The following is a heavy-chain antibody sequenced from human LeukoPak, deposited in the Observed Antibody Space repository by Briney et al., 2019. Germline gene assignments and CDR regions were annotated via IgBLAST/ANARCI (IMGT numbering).Heavy chain of an antibody. CDR3: ARDSLGGYYDSSGYAFDI. CDR2: INPSGGST. CDR1: GYTFTSYY. V-gene: IGHV1-46*01. D-gene: IGHD3-22*01. Sequence: GASVKVSCKASGYTFTSYYMHWVRQAPGQGLEWMGIINPSGGSTSYAQKFQGRVTMTRDTSTSTVYMELSSLRSEDTAVYYCARDSLGGYYDSSGYAFDIWGQGTMVTVSS. J-gene: IGHJ3*02.